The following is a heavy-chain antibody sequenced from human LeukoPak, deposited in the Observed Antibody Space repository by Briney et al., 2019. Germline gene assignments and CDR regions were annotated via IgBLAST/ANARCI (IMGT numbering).Heavy chain of an antibody. D-gene: IGHD5-24*01. Sequence: SETLSLTCAVYGGSFSGYYWSWIRQPPGKGLEWIGEINHSGSTNYNPSLKSRVTISVDTSKNQLSLKLSSVTAADTAVYYCARGGLRWLQLALFDYWGQGTLVTVSS. CDR1: GGSFSGYY. J-gene: IGHJ4*02. V-gene: IGHV4-34*01. CDR3: ARGGLRWLQLALFDY. CDR2: INHSGST.